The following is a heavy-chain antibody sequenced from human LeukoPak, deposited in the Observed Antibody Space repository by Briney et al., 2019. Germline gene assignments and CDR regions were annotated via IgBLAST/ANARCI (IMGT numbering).Heavy chain of an antibody. V-gene: IGHV3-23*01. D-gene: IGHD2-15*01. CDR2: ISGNGDDT. J-gene: IGHJ4*02. CDR3: AKETTALGGSYYFDY. Sequence: GGSLRLSCAASGFTFSNYGVSWVRQAPGKGLEWVSFISGNGDDTDYADSVTGRFLISRDNSKNMLYLQMNSLRAEDTALYFCAKETTALGGSYYFDYWGPGTLVTVSS. CDR1: GFTFSNYG.